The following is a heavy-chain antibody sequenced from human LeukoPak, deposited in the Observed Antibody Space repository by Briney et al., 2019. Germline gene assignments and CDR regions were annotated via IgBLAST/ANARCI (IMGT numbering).Heavy chain of an antibody. CDR2: ITGSGGNT. Sequence: GGSLRLSCAASGYTISSCSMSWVRQASGKGLEWVSVITGSGGNTYYADSVKGRFTISKDNSKNTVYLQMSSLRVDDMAVYYCAKAASSSWPSYYYGMDVWGQGTTVTVSS. D-gene: IGHD6-13*01. CDR3: AKAASSSWPSYYYGMDV. CDR1: GYTISSCS. V-gene: IGHV3-23*01. J-gene: IGHJ6*02.